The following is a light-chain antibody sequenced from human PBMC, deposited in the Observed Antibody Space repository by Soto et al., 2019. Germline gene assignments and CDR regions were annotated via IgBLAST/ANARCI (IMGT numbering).Light chain of an antibody. Sequence: QYVLTQPASVSGSPGQSITISCTGTSSDVGDYNYVSWYQQHPGKAPKLMLYDVSNRPSGISNRFSGSKSGNTASLTISGLQAEDEADYYCSSYTSSSTLFGTGTKLTVL. CDR1: SSDVGDYNY. CDR2: DVS. V-gene: IGLV2-14*01. J-gene: IGLJ1*01. CDR3: SSYTSSSTL.